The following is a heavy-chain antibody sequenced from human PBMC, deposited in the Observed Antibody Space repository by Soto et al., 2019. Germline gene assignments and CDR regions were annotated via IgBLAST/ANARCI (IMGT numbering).Heavy chain of an antibody. CDR1: GYTFTGYY. V-gene: IGHV1-2*04. D-gene: IGHD6-13*01. CDR2: INPNSGGT. Sequence: QVQLVQSGAEVKKPGASVKVSCKASGYTFTGYYMHWVRQAPGQGLEWMGWINPNSGGTNYAQKFQGWVTMTRDTSICTAYMELSRLRSDDTAVYYCARDRGKAAAGTKYYYGMDVWGQGTTVTVSS. CDR3: ARDRGKAAAGTKYYYGMDV. J-gene: IGHJ6*02.